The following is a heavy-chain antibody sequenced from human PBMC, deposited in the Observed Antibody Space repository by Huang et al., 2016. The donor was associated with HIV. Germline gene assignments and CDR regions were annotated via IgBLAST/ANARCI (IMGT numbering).Heavy chain of an antibody. J-gene: IGHJ4*02. CDR2: IDHSGSA. CDR3: VRPLASAYEFADD. D-gene: IGHD5-12*01. Sequence: QLQLQESGPGLVRPSETLSLNCTVSGGSISTSTYYWGWIRQPPGKGLEWIGSIDHSGSALYNPSLKSRVTLLVDTSKNQFSLKLNSVTAADTAVYYCVRPLASAYEFADDWGQGTLVTVSS. V-gene: IGHV4-39*01. CDR1: GGSISTSTYY.